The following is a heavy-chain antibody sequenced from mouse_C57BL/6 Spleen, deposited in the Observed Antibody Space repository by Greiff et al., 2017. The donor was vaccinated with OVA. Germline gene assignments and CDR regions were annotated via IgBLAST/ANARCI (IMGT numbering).Heavy chain of an antibody. CDR2: ISSGSSTI. V-gene: IGHV5-17*01. J-gene: IGHJ2*01. D-gene: IGHD2-3*01. CDR1: GFTFSDYG. CDR3: ARPIYDGYYVSY. Sequence: EVMLVESGGGLVKPGGSLKLSCAASGFTFSDYGMHWVRQAPEKGLEWVAYISSGSSTIYYADTVKGRFTISRDNAKNTLFLQMTSLRSEDTAMYYCARPIYDGYYVSYWGQGTTLTVSS.